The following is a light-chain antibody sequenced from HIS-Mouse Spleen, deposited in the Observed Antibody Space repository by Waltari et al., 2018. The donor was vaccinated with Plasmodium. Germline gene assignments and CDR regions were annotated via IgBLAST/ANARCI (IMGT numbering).Light chain of an antibody. CDR1: SSHVAIYNL. CDR2: EGS. CDR3: CSYAGSSTLV. V-gene: IGLV2-23*01. Sequence: QSALTQPASVSGSPGQSITISCTGTSSHVAIYNLFYWYQQHPGKAPKLMIYEGSKRPSGVSNRFSGSKSGNTASLTISGLQAEDEADYYCCSYAGSSTLVFGGGTKLTVL. J-gene: IGLJ3*02.